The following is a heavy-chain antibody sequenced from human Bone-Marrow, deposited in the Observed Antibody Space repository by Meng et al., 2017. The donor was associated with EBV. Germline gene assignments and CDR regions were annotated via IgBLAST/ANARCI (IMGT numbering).Heavy chain of an antibody. CDR1: EFTFRSYW. CDR2: INEDGATT. J-gene: IGHJ4*02. V-gene: IGHV3-74*01. CDR3: SRDLAGSDDY. D-gene: IGHD1-14*01. Sequence: LVESGGSLVQPGGSLRLSCAASEFTFRSYWMHWVRQAPGEGLVWVSRINEDGATTNYADSVKGRFTISRDNARNTLYLQMNSLRAEDTAVYYCSRDLAGSDDYWGQGTLVTVSS.